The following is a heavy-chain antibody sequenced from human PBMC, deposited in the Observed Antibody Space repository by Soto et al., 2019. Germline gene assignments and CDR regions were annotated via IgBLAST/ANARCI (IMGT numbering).Heavy chain of an antibody. CDR1: GGSISSYY. Sequence: SETLSLTCTVSGGSISSYYWSWIRQPPGKGLEWIDYIYYSGSTNYNPSLKSRVTISVDTSKNQFSLKLSSVTAADTAVYYCARWRYVYSFDYWGQGTLVTVSS. D-gene: IGHD5-18*01. V-gene: IGHV4-59*01. CDR3: ARWRYVYSFDY. CDR2: IYYSGST. J-gene: IGHJ4*02.